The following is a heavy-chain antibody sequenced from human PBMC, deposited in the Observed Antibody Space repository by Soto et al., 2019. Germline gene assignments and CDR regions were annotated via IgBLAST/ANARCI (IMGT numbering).Heavy chain of an antibody. CDR2: IIPTFGTV. J-gene: IGHJ4*02. Sequence: QLVQSGPEVKKPGSSVKVSCKSVGDTFSSYAVSWVRQAPGQGLEWMGGIIPTFGTVNYAQKFQASTTITTDASTRLSYTELSSLKSEDTAVYYCAREAGDYGHPYFDYWGQGTLISVSS. CDR3: AREAGDYGHPYFDY. CDR1: GDTFSSYA. V-gene: IGHV1-69*01. D-gene: IGHD3-10*01.